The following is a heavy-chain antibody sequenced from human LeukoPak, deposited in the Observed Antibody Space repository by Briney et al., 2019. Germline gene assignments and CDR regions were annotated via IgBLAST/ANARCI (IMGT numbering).Heavy chain of an antibody. J-gene: IGHJ3*02. CDR1: GGSISSSSYS. D-gene: IGHD3-22*01. CDR3: ARVTSSGYATDAFDI. Sequence: SETLSLTCTVSGGSISSSSYSWGWIRQPPGKGLEWIGSIYYSGSTYYNPSLKSRVTISVDTSKNQFSLKLSSVTAADTAVYYCARVTSSGYATDAFDIWGQGTMVTVSS. V-gene: IGHV4-39*01. CDR2: IYYSGST.